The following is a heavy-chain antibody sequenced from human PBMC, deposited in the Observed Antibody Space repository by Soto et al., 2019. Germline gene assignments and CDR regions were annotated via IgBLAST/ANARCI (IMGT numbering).Heavy chain of an antibody. V-gene: IGHV1-18*01. J-gene: IGHJ4*02. CDR1: GYTFTSYG. CDR3: ARDRDWNLDY. Sequence: ASVKVSCKASGYTFTSYGISWVRQAPGQGLEWMGWIYIDDTKYAQNFQGRVTMTTDTSTSTVYMELRSLRSDDTAVYYCARDRDWNLDYWGQGTPVTVSS. D-gene: IGHD1-1*01. CDR2: IYIDDT.